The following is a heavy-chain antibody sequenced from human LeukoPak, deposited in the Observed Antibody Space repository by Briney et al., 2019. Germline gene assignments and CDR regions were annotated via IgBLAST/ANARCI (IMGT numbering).Heavy chain of an antibody. D-gene: IGHD3-10*01. CDR3: ARGRINLLTYYYGSGSYWDY. CDR2: MNPNSGNT. V-gene: IGHV1-8*01. CDR1: GYTFISYD. J-gene: IGHJ4*02. Sequence: GASVKVSCKASGYTFISYDINWVRQATGQGLEWMGWMNPNSGNTGYAQKFQGRVTMTRNTSISTAYMELSSLRSEDTAVYYCARGRINLLTYYYGSGSYWDYWGQGTLVTVSS.